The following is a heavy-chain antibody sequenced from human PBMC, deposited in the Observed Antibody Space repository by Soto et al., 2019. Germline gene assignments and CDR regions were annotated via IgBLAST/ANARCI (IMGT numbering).Heavy chain of an antibody. V-gene: IGHV4-59*01. D-gene: IGHD2-2*01. CDR2: MYYSGSP. CDR1: GGSISSYH. Sequence: PSETLSLTCTVSGGSISSYHWGCIRQSPGKGLEWIGYMYYSGSPNYNPSLESRVTISVDTSKNQLSLILNSVTAADTAVYYCARRLYHSVDPWGQGTLVTVSS. CDR3: ARRLYHSVDP. J-gene: IGHJ5*02.